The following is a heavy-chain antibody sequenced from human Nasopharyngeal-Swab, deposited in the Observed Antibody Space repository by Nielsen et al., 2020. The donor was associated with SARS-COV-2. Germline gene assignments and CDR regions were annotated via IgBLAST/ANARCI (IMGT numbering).Heavy chain of an antibody. V-gene: IGHV3-74*01. D-gene: IGHD2-2*01. CDR1: GFTFSAYW. J-gene: IGHJ6*01. Sequence: GESLKISCAASGFTFSAYWMFWVRQVPGKELVWVSRINNGGSSSNHAESVKGRFTISRDNAKNTLYLQMNSLRAEDTATYYCARGGFQHAMDVWGQGTPVTVPS. CDR3: ARGGFQHAMDV. CDR2: INNGGSSS.